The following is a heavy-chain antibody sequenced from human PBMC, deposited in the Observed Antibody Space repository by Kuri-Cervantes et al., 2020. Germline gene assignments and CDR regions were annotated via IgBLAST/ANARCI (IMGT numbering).Heavy chain of an antibody. J-gene: IGHJ4*02. D-gene: IGHD5-12*01. V-gene: IGHV3-30*18. CDR3: AKGGWRAVDVVAPDDY. CDR1: GFTFSSYS. Sequence: GESLKISCEASGFTFSSYSMNWVRQAPGKGLEWVAVISYDGSNEYYADSVKGRFAISRDNSKNTLYLQMNSLRPEDTGVYYCAKGGWRAVDVVAPDDYWGQGTLVTVSS. CDR2: ISYDGSNE.